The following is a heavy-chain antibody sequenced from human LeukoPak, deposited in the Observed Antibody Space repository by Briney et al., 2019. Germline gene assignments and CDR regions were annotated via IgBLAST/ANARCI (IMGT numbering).Heavy chain of an antibody. J-gene: IGHJ5*02. V-gene: IGHV1-69*13. Sequence: SSVKVSCKASGGTFSSYSISWVRQAPGQGLEWMGGIIPIFGKANYAQKFQGRVTITEDESTSTAYMELSSLRSEDTAVYYCAREGETVTTHWFDPWGQGTLVTVSS. CDR2: IIPIFGKA. D-gene: IGHD4-17*01. CDR1: GGTFSSYS. CDR3: AREGETVTTHWFDP.